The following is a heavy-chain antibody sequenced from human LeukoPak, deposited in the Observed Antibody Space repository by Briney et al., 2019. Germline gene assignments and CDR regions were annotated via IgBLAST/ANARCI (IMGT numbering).Heavy chain of an antibody. J-gene: IGHJ4*02. V-gene: IGHV3-20*04. Sequence: GGSLRLSCAASGFTLDDYGMSWVRHAPGKGLEWVSGINWYGDRTGYADSVRGRFTISRDNAKNSLYLQMNSLRAEDTALYYCARKGYYGSGTYLDYWGQGTLVTVSS. CDR1: GFTLDDYG. CDR2: INWYGDRT. CDR3: ARKGYYGSGTYLDY. D-gene: IGHD3-10*01.